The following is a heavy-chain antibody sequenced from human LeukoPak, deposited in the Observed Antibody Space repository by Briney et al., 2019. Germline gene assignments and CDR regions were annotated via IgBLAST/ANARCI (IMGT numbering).Heavy chain of an antibody. D-gene: IGHD4-17*01. V-gene: IGHV3-21*01. CDR2: ISSSSSYI. CDR1: GFTFSSYS. Sequence: GGSLRLSCAASGFTFSSYSMNLVRQAPGKGLEWVSSISSSSSYIYYADSVKGRFTISRDNAKNSLYLQMNSLRAEDTAVYYCARGDPYGDYGVPSDYWGQGTLVTVSS. J-gene: IGHJ4*02. CDR3: ARGDPYGDYGVPSDY.